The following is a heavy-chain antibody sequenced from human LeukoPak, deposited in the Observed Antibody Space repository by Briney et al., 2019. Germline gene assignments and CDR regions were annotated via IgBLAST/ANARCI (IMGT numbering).Heavy chain of an antibody. Sequence: KPGRSLRLSCAATGLTFSGYGMHWVRQAPGKGLEWVTGIAYDGSRKHYADSVKGRFTISRDNSRNTMDLQMNSLRVEDTAVYHCTRYDSSRFDPWGQGTLVIVSA. J-gene: IGHJ5*02. D-gene: IGHD3-3*01. CDR1: GLTFSGYG. CDR2: IAYDGSRK. CDR3: TRYDSSRFDP. V-gene: IGHV3-30*03.